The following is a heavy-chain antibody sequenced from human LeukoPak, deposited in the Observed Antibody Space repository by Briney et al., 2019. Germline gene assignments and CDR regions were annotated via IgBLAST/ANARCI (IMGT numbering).Heavy chain of an antibody. J-gene: IGHJ4*02. V-gene: IGHV4-39*01. CDR2: IYYSKNT. CDR1: GXSISSSSAY. CDR3: VSPRGFSYGYFDY. D-gene: IGHD5-18*01. Sequence: KPSETLSLTFTVSGXSISSSSAYWGWIRQPPGKGLEWIGSIYYSKNTYYNPSLKSRVTISADTSKNQFSLTLGSVSATDTAVYYCVSPRGFSYGYFDYWGQGTLVTVSS.